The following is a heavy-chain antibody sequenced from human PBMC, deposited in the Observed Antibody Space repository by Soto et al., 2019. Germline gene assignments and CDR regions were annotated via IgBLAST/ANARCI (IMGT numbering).Heavy chain of an antibody. CDR1: GFTVSSNY. J-gene: IGHJ6*02. CDR2: IYSGGST. Sequence: GESLKISCAASGFTVSSNYMSWVRQAPGKGLEWVSVIYSGGSTYYADSVKGRFTISRDNSKNTLYLQMNSLRAEDTAVYYCARERVYYDSSTTGGYYGMDVWGQGTTVTVSS. V-gene: IGHV3-66*01. CDR3: ARERVYYDSSTTGGYYGMDV. D-gene: IGHD3-22*01.